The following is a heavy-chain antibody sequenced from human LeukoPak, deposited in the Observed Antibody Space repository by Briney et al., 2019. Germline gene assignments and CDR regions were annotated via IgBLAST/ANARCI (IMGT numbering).Heavy chain of an antibody. D-gene: IGHD2-8*01. CDR3: AILIRAGFDY. J-gene: IGHJ4*02. CDR1: GYTLSELS. V-gene: IGHV1-24*01. CDR2: FDPEDGET. Sequence: ASVKVSCKVSGYTLSELSMHWVRQAPGKGLEWMGGFDPEDGETIYAQKFQGRVTMTEDTSTDTAYMELSSLRSEDTAVHYCAILIRAGFDYWGQGTLVTVSS.